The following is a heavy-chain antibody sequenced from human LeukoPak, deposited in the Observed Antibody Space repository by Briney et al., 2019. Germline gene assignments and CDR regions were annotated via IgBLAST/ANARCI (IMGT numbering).Heavy chain of an antibody. Sequence: GRSLRLSCAASGFTFSSYAMHWVRQAPGKGLEWVAVISYDGSNKYYADSVKGRFTISRDSSKNTLYLQMNSLRAEDTAVYYCAREGVVVVPAAEGLDAFDIWGQGTMVTVSS. V-gene: IGHV3-30-3*01. D-gene: IGHD2-2*01. CDR3: AREGVVVVPAAEGLDAFDI. CDR1: GFTFSSYA. CDR2: ISYDGSNK. J-gene: IGHJ3*02.